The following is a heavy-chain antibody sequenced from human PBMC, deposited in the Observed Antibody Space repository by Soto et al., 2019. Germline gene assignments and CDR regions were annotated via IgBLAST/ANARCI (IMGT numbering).Heavy chain of an antibody. CDR2: IFSNDEK. Sequence: QVTVKESGPVLVKPTETLTLTCTVSGFSLSNAGLGVSWIRQPPGKALEWLAHIFSNDEKSYSTSLKSRLTISNDTSKSQVVLTMTNMDPVDTATYYCASTYSTSWYWFDPWGQGTLVTVCS. CDR1: GFSLSNAGLG. J-gene: IGHJ5*02. V-gene: IGHV2-26*04. D-gene: IGHD6-13*01. CDR3: ASTYSTSWYWFDP.